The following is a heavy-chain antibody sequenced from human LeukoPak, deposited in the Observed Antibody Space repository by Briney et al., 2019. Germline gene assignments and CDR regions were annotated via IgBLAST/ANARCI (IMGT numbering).Heavy chain of an antibody. J-gene: IGHJ6*03. CDR2: ISYDGSNK. D-gene: IGHD4-23*01. V-gene: IGHV3-30*04. CDR3: ARGHPSTVVTSPYYYYYYMDV. Sequence: GGSLRLSCAASGFTFSSYAMHWVRQAPGKGLEWVAVISYDGSNKYYADSVKGRFTISRDNSKNTLYLQMNSLRAEDTAVYYCARGHPSTVVTSPYYYYYYMDVWGKGTTVTVSS. CDR1: GFTFSSYA.